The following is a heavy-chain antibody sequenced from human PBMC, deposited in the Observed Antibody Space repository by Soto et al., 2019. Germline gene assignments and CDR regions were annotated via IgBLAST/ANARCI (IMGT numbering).Heavy chain of an antibody. CDR3: VRDGTKTLRDWFDP. J-gene: IGHJ5*02. CDR1: GASISGFY. CDR2: IYATGTT. Sequence: SETLSLTCSVSGASISGFYRSWIRKSAGKGLEWIGRIYATGTTDYNPSLKSRVMMSVDTSKKQFSLKLRSVTAADTAVYYCVRDGTKTLRDWFDPWGQGISVTVSS. V-gene: IGHV4-4*07. D-gene: IGHD1-1*01.